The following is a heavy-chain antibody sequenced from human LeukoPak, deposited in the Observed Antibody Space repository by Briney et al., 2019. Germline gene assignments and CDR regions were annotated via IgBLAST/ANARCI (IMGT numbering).Heavy chain of an antibody. V-gene: IGHV4-30-2*01. CDR2: IFHNGNT. CDR1: GGSLSRGSYS. CDR3: AGGGDFYGRGTTHFAY. D-gene: IGHD3-3*01. J-gene: IGHJ4*02. Sequence: SETLSLTCAVSGGSLSRGSYSWSWIRQPPGKGLEWIGYIFHNGNTHYNPSLKSRVTLSIDKSKNQFSLKLSSVTAADTALYFCAGGGDFYGRGTTHFAYWGQETLVIVSS.